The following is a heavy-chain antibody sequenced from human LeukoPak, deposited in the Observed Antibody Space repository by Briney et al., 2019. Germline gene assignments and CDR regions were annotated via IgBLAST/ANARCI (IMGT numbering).Heavy chain of an antibody. J-gene: IGHJ4*02. Sequence: GGSLRLSCAASGFTFEDYNMHWVRQAPGKGLEWVSGTSWDTGSIGYADSVKGRFTISRDNAKNFLYLQMNSLRTEDMALYYCARAPYSGTYGDYFDYWGQGTLVTVSS. D-gene: IGHD1-26*01. CDR1: GFTFEDYN. V-gene: IGHV3-9*03. CDR2: TSWDTGSI. CDR3: ARAPYSGTYGDYFDY.